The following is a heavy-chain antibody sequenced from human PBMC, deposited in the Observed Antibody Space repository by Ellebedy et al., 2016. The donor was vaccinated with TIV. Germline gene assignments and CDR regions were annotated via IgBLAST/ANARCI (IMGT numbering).Heavy chain of an antibody. CDR1: GGSISSGGCY. J-gene: IGHJ4*02. Sequence: LRLXXTVSGGSISSGGCYWSWIRQYPGKGLEWIGYIYYSGSTYYNPSLKSRVTISVDTSKNQFSLKLSSVTAADTAVYYCARDNSLRAAIYYWGQGTLVTVSS. D-gene: IGHD2-2*02. V-gene: IGHV4-31*03. CDR2: IYYSGST. CDR3: ARDNSLRAAIYY.